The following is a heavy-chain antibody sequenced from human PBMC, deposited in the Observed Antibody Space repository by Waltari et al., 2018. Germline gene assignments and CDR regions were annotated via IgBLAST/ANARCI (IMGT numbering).Heavy chain of an antibody. J-gene: IGHJ4*02. D-gene: IGHD1-1*01. CDR2: MNKDGSER. CDR1: GFTLRNFW. CDR3: ARDSPDKHWKFFGNDH. Sequence: EVQLVESGGGLAHPGGSLTLPCVGSGFTLRNFWLTWVRQAPGKGLEWVATMNKDGSERYYVDSVRGRFIISKDDAKNSLSLEMNILAVEDTAIYYCARDSPDKHWKFFGNDHWGQGTLVNVSP. V-gene: IGHV3-7*01.